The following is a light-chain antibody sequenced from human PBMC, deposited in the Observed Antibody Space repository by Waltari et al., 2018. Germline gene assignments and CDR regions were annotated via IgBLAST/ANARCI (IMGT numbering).Light chain of an antibody. CDR2: AVT. J-gene: IGLJ1*01. V-gene: IGLV2-11*01. CDR3: CSFAAGDAYV. Sequence: QSALTQPRSVSGSPGQSVAISCTGTSSDVGGYNYVSWYQQHPGKAPHLMIFAVTERPSGVPDRFSGSKSGNTASLTVSGLQAEDEADYYCCSFAAGDAYVFGTGTKVSVL. CDR1: SSDVGGYNY.